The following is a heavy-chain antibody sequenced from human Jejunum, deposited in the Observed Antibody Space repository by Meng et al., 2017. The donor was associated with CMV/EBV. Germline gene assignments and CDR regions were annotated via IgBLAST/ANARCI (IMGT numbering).Heavy chain of an antibody. D-gene: IGHD6-19*01. CDR1: GYTFTSNV. Sequence: QVNFVQSGAEVKNPGASVKVSCKASGYTFTSNVMHWVRQAPGQRLEWMGWISTGNGNTRYSENFQDRVTFTRDTSANTAYMELISLRSEDTAVYSCARGPQWAVGGTLYFDFWGQGTLVTVSS. J-gene: IGHJ4*02. V-gene: IGHV1-3*04. CDR2: ISTGNGNT. CDR3: ARGPQWAVGGTLYFDF.